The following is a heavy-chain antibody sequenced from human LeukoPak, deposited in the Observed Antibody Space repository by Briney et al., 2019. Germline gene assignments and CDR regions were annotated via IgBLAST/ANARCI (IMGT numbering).Heavy chain of an antibody. CDR2: INAGNGNT. V-gene: IGHV1-3*01. D-gene: IGHD4-17*01. J-gene: IGHJ6*02. Sequence: ASEKVSCKASGYTFTSYAMHWVRQAPGQRLEWMGWINAGNGNTKYSQKFQGRVTITRDTSASTAYMELSSLRSEDTAVYYCASSAYGDYVDYYYGMDVWGQGTTVTVSS. CDR3: ASSAYGDYVDYYYGMDV. CDR1: GYTFTSYA.